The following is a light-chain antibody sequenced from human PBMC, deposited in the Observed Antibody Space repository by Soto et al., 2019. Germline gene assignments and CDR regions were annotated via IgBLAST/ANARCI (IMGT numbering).Light chain of an antibody. V-gene: IGKV3-15*01. Sequence: EIVMPQSHATLSVSPGERATVSCRASQSVSSNLAWYQQKPGQSPRLLIYGTSTRATGIPARFSGSGSGTEFTLTISSLQSEDFAVYYCQQYDNWPLTFGGGTKVDI. CDR2: GTS. J-gene: IGKJ4*01. CDR1: QSVSSN. CDR3: QQYDNWPLT.